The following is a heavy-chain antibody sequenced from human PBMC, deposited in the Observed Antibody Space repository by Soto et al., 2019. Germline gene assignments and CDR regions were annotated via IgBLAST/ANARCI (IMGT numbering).Heavy chain of an antibody. Sequence: GGSLRLSCAASGFTFSSYAMSWVRQAPGKGLEWVSAISGSGGSTYYADSVKGRFTIPRENSKNTLYLQMNSLRAEDTAVYYCAKDARYCSSTSCYVPVSYFDYWGQGTLVTVSS. J-gene: IGHJ4*02. CDR1: GFTFSSYA. V-gene: IGHV3-23*01. CDR3: AKDARYCSSTSCYVPVSYFDY. CDR2: ISGSGGST. D-gene: IGHD2-2*01.